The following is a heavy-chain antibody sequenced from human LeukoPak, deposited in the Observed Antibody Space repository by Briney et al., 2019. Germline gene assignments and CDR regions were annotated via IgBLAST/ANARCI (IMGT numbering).Heavy chain of an antibody. CDR3: ARNTTDTAFEN. D-gene: IGHD1-14*01. CDR2: IYNSGST. Sequence: SETLTLTCTVSGGSISSSSYYWGWIRQPPGKGLEWIGSIYNSGSTSYNPSLKSRVTISVDTSKNQFSLKVNSVTAADTAIYYCARNTTDTAFENWGPGTLVTVSS. J-gene: IGHJ4*02. V-gene: IGHV4-39*01. CDR1: GGSISSSSYY.